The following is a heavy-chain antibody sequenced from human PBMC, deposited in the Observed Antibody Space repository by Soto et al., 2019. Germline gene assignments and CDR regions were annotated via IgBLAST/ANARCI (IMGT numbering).Heavy chain of an antibody. CDR1: GFTVSSNY. D-gene: IGHD6-19*01. CDR2: IYSGDST. Sequence: PGGSLRLSCAASGFTVSSNYMSWVRQAPGKGLEWVSVIYSGDSTYYADSVKGRFTISRDNSKSTLYLQMNSLRAEDTAVYYCAREDSSASFDYWGQGTLVTVSS. J-gene: IGHJ4*02. CDR3: AREDSSASFDY. V-gene: IGHV3-53*01.